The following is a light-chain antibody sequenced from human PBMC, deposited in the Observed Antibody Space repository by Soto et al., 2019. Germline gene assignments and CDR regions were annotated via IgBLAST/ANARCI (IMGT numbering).Light chain of an antibody. J-gene: IGKJ5*01. CDR1: QSVGRDY. CDR3: QQYATSPIT. V-gene: IGKV3-20*01. CDR2: DAS. Sequence: EIVLTQSPGTLSLSLGEGATLSCRASQSVGRDYLAWFQQKPGQAPRLLIRDASRRATGIPDRFSGRGSGTDFTLTISRLEPEDFAVYYCQQYATSPITFGQGTRLEIK.